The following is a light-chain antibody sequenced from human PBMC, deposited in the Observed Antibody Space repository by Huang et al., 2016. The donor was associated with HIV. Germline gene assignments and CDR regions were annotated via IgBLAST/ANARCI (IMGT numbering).Light chain of an antibody. CDR3: QQHYSTPWA. CDR1: QSVLYSANKKHLPMNC. CDR2: WAS. J-gene: IGKJ1*01. V-gene: IGKV4-1*01. Sequence: DIVMTQSPDSLAVPLGERAIISCVSSQSVLYSANKKHLPMNCLAWYQKKPGHPPKLLMYWASSRASGVPDRFSGSGSGTDFTLTISSLQAEDVAVYYCQQHYSTPWAFGQGTKVEIK.